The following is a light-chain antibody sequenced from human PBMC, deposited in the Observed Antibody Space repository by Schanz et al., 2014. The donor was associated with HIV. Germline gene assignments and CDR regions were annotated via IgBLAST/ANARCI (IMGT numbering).Light chain of an antibody. CDR3: QQYGSPPWT. CDR1: QSVSSNY. Sequence: EIVLTQSPGTLSLSPGERATLSCRASQSVSSNYLAWYQQKPGQAPRLLIYGASSRATGIPDRFSGSGSGTDCTLTVSRLEPEDFALYYCQQYGSPPWTFGQGTKVETK. V-gene: IGKV3-20*01. J-gene: IGKJ1*01. CDR2: GAS.